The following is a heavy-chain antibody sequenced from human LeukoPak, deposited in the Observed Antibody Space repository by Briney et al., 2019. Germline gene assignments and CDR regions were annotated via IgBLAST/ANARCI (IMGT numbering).Heavy chain of an antibody. D-gene: IGHD3-10*02. V-gene: IGHV3-9*01. CDR1: GFTFDDYA. J-gene: IGHJ4*02. Sequence: AGGSLRLSCAASGFTFDDYAMHWVRQAPGKGLEWVSGISWNSGSIGYADSVKGRFTISRDNAKNSLYLQMNSLRAEDTALYYCAKEHDRGVILDYWGQGTLVTVSS. CDR2: ISWNSGSI. CDR3: AKEHDRGVILDY.